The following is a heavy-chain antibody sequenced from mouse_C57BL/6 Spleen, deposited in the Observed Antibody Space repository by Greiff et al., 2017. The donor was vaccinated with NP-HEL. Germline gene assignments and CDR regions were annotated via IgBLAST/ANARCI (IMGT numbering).Heavy chain of an antibody. Sequence: QVQLKESGAELVKPGASVKLSCKASGYTFTSYWMHWVKQRPGQGLEWIGMIHPNSGSTNYNEKFKSKATLTVDKSSSTAYMQLSSLTSEDSAVYYCARSPIYYYGSSSHFDYWGQGTTLTVSS. V-gene: IGHV1-64*01. CDR3: ARSPIYYYGSSSHFDY. D-gene: IGHD1-1*01. CDR2: IHPNSGST. CDR1: GYTFTSYW. J-gene: IGHJ2*01.